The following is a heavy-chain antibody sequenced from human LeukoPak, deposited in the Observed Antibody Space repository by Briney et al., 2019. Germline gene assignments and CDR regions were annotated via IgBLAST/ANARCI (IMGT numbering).Heavy chain of an antibody. D-gene: IGHD2/OR15-2a*01. V-gene: IGHV3-7*01. CDR2: VNQGATQK. J-gene: IGHJ4*02. Sequence: PGGSLRLSCAASGFDFSTQWMSWVRQAPGKGLEWVAIVNQGATQKYYVDSVKGRFTISRDNAENSLFLQMNSLTADDTAVYYCARERTTIVSGTTIGAYWGQGTLVTVSS. CDR1: GFDFSTQW. CDR3: ARERTTIVSGTTIGAY.